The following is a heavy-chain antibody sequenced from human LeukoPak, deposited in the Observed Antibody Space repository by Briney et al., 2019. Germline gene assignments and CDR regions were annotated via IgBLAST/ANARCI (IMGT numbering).Heavy chain of an antibody. CDR3: AGAQAQVGATDFDY. CDR2: ISSSGSTI. J-gene: IGHJ4*02. V-gene: IGHV3-11*01. Sequence: PGGSLRLSCAASGFTFSDYYMSWIRQAPGKGLEWVSYISSSGSTIYYADSVKGRFTISRDNAKNSLYLQMNSLRAEDTAVYYCAGAQAQVGATDFDYWGQGTLVTVSS. D-gene: IGHD1-26*01. CDR1: GFTFSDYY.